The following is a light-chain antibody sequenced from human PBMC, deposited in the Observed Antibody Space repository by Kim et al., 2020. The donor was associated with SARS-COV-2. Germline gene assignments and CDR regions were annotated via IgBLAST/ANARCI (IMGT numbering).Light chain of an antibody. Sequence: IQLTQSPSSLSASVGDRVTITCRASQGISSYLAWYQEKAGKAPKLLIYAASTLQSGVPSRFSGSGSGTDFTLTISSLQPEDFATYFCQQLSTYPLTFGGGTKVDIK. CDR3: QQLSTYPLT. V-gene: IGKV1-9*01. CDR2: AAS. CDR1: QGISSY. J-gene: IGKJ4*01.